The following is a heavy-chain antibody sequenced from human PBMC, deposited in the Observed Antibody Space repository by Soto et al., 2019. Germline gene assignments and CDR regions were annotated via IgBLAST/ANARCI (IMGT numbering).Heavy chain of an antibody. CDR2: IIPVFGTA. V-gene: IGHV1-69*01. J-gene: IGHJ5*01. Sequence: QVQLVQSGAEVKKPGSSVKVSCKASGGVFRNYAINWVRQAPGQGLEWMGGIIPVFGTADYPQKFQGRVTITADESTTTAYMERTSLKTEDTAVYFCARDRWGSYSFDSWGQGTLVTVAS. CDR3: ARDRWGSYSFDS. D-gene: IGHD1-26*01. CDR1: GGVFRNYA.